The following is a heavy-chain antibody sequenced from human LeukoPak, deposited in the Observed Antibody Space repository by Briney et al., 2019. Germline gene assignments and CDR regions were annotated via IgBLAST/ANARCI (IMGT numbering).Heavy chain of an antibody. CDR3: ARVVWEGSGSYYDAFDI. D-gene: IGHD3-10*01. V-gene: IGHV1-18*01. CDR1: GYTFTSYG. CDR2: ISAYNGNT. J-gene: IGHJ3*02. Sequence: ASVKVSCKASGYTFTSYGISWVRQAPGQGLEWMGWISAYNGNTNYAQKLQGRVTMTTDTSTSTAYMELRSLRSDDTAVYYCARVVWEGSGSYYDAFDIWGQGTMVTVSS.